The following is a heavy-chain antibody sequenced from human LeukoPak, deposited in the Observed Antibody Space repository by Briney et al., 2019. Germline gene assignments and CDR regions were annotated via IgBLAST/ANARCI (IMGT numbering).Heavy chain of an antibody. CDR1: GYSFTSYG. CDR3: AREVLRGYSYGFDY. J-gene: IGHJ4*02. D-gene: IGHD5-18*01. CDR2: ISAYNGNT. V-gene: IGHV1-18*01. Sequence: EASVTVSCKASGYSFTSYGISWVRQAPGQGLEWVGWISAYNGNTNYAQKLQGRVTMTTDTSTSTAYMELRSLRSDDTAVYYCAREVLRGYSYGFDYWGQGTLVTVSS.